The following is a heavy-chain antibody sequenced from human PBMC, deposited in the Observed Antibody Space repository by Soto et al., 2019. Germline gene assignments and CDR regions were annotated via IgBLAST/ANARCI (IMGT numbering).Heavy chain of an antibody. CDR2: IILALGTP. V-gene: IGHV1-69*01. J-gene: IGHJ3*01. Sequence: QVLLVQSGAEMKQPGSSVSVSCRASGASFTNYAFTWVRQAPGQGPEWLGGIILALGTPHYSQRFQGRLTITAYESSSTVYMELGSLRLDDTAVYYCVRDRRIYYSDPHDECVASDYEVWGQGTMVSVSS. D-gene: IGHD3-22*01. CDR1: GASFTNYA. CDR3: VRDRRIYYSDPHDECVASDYEV.